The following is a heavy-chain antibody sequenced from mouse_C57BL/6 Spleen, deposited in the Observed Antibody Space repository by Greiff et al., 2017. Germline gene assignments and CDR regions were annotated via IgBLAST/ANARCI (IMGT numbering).Heavy chain of an antibody. CDR3: ARLDYYGSSYYFDY. Sequence: DVKLVESGGGLVKPGGSLKLSCAASGFTFSDYGMHWVRQAPEKGLEWVAYISSGSSTIYYAATVKGRFTISRDNAKNTLFLQMTRLRSEDTAMYYCARLDYYGSSYYFDYWGQGTTLTVSS. J-gene: IGHJ2*01. V-gene: IGHV5-17*01. D-gene: IGHD1-1*01. CDR1: GFTFSDYG. CDR2: ISSGSSTI.